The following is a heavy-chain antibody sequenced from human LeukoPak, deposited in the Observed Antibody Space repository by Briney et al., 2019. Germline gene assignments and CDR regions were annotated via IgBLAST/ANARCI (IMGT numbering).Heavy chain of an antibody. CDR1: GYTFTGYY. J-gene: IGHJ4*02. V-gene: IGHV1-2*02. CDR2: INPNRGGT. D-gene: IGHD7-27*01. Sequence: ASVKVSCKTSGYTFTGYYMHWVRQAPGQRLEWMGWINPNRGGTNYAQKFQGRVIMTWDTSISTASMELSRLRSEDTAVYYCSRGPHWDPHFDFWGQGTLVTVSS. CDR3: SRGPHWDPHFDF.